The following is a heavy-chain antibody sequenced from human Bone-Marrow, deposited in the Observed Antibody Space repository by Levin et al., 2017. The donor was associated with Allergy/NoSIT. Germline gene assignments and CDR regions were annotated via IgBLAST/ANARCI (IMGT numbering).Heavy chain of an antibody. CDR3: ARDLSDATNYYGEGYYSDY. CDR1: GYSFTNFY. J-gene: IGHJ4*02. D-gene: IGHD1-26*01. Sequence: ASVKVSCKASGYSFTNFYMHWVRQAPGQGLEWMGIINPSGGSTTYAQKFQGRVTMTRDTSTSTVYMELSSLRSEDTAVYYCARDLSDATNYYGEGYYSDYWGQGTLVTVSS. CDR2: INPSGGST. V-gene: IGHV1-46*01.